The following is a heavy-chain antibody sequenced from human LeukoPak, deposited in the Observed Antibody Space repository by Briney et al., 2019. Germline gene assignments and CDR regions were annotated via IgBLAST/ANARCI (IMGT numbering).Heavy chain of an antibody. J-gene: IGHJ4*02. D-gene: IGHD5-18*01. CDR1: GFTFSSYG. V-gene: IGHV3-30*02. CDR2: IRYDGSNK. CDR3: AKDDRIQTRRYSYKY. Sequence: GGSLRLSCAASGFTFSSYGMHWVRQAPGKGLEWVAFIRYDGSNKYYADSVKGRFTISRDNSKNTLYLQMNSLRGEDTAVYYCAKDDRIQTRRYSYKYWGQGTLVTVSS.